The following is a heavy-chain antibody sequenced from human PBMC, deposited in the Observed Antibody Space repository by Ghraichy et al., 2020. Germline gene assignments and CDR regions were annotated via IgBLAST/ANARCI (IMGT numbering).Heavy chain of an antibody. CDR3: AMALWSNYYNGLGDE. CDR2: ISADGGGT. Sequence: GGSLRLSCAASGFTFDDYVMHWVRQAPGKGLEWVSLISADGGGTFYADSVKGRFTISRDNRKNSLYLQMNSLRTDDTALYYCAMALWSNYYNGLGDEWGQGTLVTVSS. D-gene: IGHD3-3*01. V-gene: IGHV3-43*02. CDR1: GFTFDDYV. J-gene: IGHJ4*02.